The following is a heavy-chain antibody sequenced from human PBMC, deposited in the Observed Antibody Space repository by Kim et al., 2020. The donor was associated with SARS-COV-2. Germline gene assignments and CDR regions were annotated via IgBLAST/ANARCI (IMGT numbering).Heavy chain of an antibody. CDR1: GFIFSTYG. D-gene: IGHD3-9*01. CDR3: VKYSDILTGYYTSSDY. J-gene: IGHJ4*02. CDR2: ISGRGADT. Sequence: GGSLRLSCAASGFIFSTYGMGWVRQAPGKGLEWVSAISGRGADTYYEDSVRGRFTISRDNSENTLYLHMNSLRVEDTATYYCVKYSDILTGYYTSSDYWGQGALVTVSS. V-gene: IGHV3-23*01.